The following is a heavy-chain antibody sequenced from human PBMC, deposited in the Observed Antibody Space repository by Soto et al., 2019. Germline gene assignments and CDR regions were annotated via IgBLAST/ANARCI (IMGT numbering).Heavy chain of an antibody. Sequence: QVQLQESGPGLVKPSETLSLTCTVSGDSMTKYYWSWIRQPAGKGLEWIGRIYTSGSTNYNPSLKSRVTMSIDTSNKHFSLILKSMTAADTAVYYCARTVGAAYYFDFWGQGALVTVSS. CDR2: IYTSGST. D-gene: IGHD1-26*01. CDR1: GDSMTKYY. CDR3: ARTVGAAYYFDF. V-gene: IGHV4-4*07. J-gene: IGHJ4*02.